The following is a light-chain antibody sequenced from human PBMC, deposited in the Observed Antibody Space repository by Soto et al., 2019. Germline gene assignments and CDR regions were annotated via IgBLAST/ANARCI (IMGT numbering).Light chain of an antibody. Sequence: EVVLTQSPGTLSLSPGGRATLSCRASQSVSSSFLAWYQQKPGQAPRLLIYGASSRSTGSPDRFGGSGSGADFTLTINRLEPEDFAVYYCQQYGSSPALTFGGGTKVEIK. CDR2: GAS. V-gene: IGKV3-20*01. CDR1: QSVSSSF. CDR3: QQYGSSPALT. J-gene: IGKJ4*01.